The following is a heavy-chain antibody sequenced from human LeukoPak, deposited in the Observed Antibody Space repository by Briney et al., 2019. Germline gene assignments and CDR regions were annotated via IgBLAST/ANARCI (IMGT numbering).Heavy chain of an antibody. J-gene: IGHJ1*01. D-gene: IGHD6-19*01. CDR2: ISGSGGST. Sequence: GGSLRLSCAASGFTFSTYGMNWVRQAPGKGLEWVSAISGSGGSTYYADSVKGRFTISRDNSKNTLYLQMNSLRAEDTAVYYCAKDRYSSGWYGKYFQHWGQGTLVTVSS. CDR3: AKDRYSSGWYGKYFQH. CDR1: GFTFSTYG. V-gene: IGHV3-23*01.